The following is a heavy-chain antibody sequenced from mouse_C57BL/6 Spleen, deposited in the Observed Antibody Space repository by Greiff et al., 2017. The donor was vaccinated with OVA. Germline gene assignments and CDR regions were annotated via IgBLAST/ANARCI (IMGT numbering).Heavy chain of an antibody. Sequence: VQLQQSGPELVKPGASVKISCKASGYAFSSSWMNWVKQRPGQGLEWIGRIYPGDGDTNYNGKFKGKATLTADKASSTAYMQLSSLAADDSAVYFCARRDDMDYWGQGTSVTVSS. CDR1: GYAFSSSW. CDR3: ARRDDMDY. J-gene: IGHJ4*01. CDR2: IYPGDGDT. V-gene: IGHV1-82*01.